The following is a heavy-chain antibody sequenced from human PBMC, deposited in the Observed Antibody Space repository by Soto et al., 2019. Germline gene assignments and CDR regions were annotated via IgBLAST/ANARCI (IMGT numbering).Heavy chain of an antibody. J-gene: IGHJ2*01. CDR3: AREPTLYGDHRYFDL. CDR2: IYYSGST. V-gene: IGHV4-30-4*01. CDR1: GGSISSGDYY. Sequence: QVQLQESGPGLVKPSQTLSLTCTVSGGSISSGDYYWSWIRQPPGKGLEWIGYIYYSGSTYYNPSLKRRVTISVDTSKNQFSLKLSSVTAADTAVYYCAREPTLYGDHRYFDLWGRGTLVTVSS. D-gene: IGHD4-17*01.